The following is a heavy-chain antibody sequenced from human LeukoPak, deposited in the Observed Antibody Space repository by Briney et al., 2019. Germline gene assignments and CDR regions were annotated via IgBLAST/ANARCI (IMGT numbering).Heavy chain of an antibody. CDR2: IKQDGSEK. V-gene: IGHV3-7*01. J-gene: IGHJ1*01. D-gene: IGHD2-15*01. Sequence: GGSLRLSCAASGFTFSSYWMSWVRQAPGKGLEWVANIKQDGSEKYYVHSVKGRFTISRDNAKNSLYLQMNSLRAEDTAVYYCARVGSGYCSGGSCYFQHWGQGTLVTVSS. CDR1: GFTFSSYW. CDR3: ARVGSGYCSGGSCYFQH.